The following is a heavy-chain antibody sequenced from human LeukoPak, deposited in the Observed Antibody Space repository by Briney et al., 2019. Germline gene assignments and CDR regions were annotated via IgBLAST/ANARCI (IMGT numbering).Heavy chain of an antibody. J-gene: IGHJ4*02. D-gene: IGHD1-26*01. Sequence: ASVKVSCKASGYTFTNYDISWVRQAPGQGLEWMGWISAYNDNTNYAQKLRGRVTMTTDTSTSTAYMELRSLRSDDTAVYYCAREHSGSYSQPLDYFDYWGQGTLVTVSS. V-gene: IGHV1-18*01. CDR1: GYTFTNYD. CDR3: AREHSGSYSQPLDYFDY. CDR2: ISAYNDNT.